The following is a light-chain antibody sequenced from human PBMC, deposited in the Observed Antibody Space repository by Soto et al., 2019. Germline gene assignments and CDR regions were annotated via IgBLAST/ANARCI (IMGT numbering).Light chain of an antibody. CDR2: VAS. V-gene: IGKV3-15*01. CDR3: QQYNNWPLT. CDR1: QSVSSN. J-gene: IGKJ4*01. Sequence: EIVMTQSPATLSVSPGERATLSCRASQSVSSNLAWYQQKPGQAPRLLIYVASTRDTGIPARFSGSGSGTEFTLTISSLQSEDFAVYYCQQYNNWPLTFGGGTKVEIK.